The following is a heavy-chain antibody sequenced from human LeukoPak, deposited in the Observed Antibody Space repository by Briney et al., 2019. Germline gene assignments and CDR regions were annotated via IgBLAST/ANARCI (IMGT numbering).Heavy chain of an antibody. J-gene: IGHJ4*02. D-gene: IGHD3-9*01. CDR2: IYSGGST. CDR1: GFTFNKSW. CDR3: ARGRILTGYDY. Sequence: GGSLRLSCAASGFTFNKSWMSWVRQAPGKGLEWVSVIYSGGSTYYADSVKGRFTISRDNSKNTLYLQMNSLRAEDTAVYYCARGRILTGYDYWGQGTLVTVSS. V-gene: IGHV3-53*01.